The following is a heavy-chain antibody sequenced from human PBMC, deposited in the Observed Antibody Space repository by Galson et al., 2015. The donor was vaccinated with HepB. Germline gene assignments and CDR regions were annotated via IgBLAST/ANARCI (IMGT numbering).Heavy chain of an antibody. CDR3: ARGGYGSGSYYSAKRLHFDY. Sequence: SLRLSCAASGFTFSSYSMNWVRQAPGKGLEWVSSISSSSSYIYYADSVKGRFTISRDNAKNSLYLQMNSLRAEDTAVYYCARGGYGSGSYYSAKRLHFDYWGQGTLVTVSS. CDR2: ISSSSSYI. D-gene: IGHD3-10*01. J-gene: IGHJ4*02. CDR1: GFTFSSYS. V-gene: IGHV3-21*01.